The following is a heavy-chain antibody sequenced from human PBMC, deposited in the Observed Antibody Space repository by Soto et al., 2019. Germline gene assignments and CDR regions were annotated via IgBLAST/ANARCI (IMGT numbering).Heavy chain of an antibody. CDR1: GYTFTSYG. CDR3: ARHHGPTTSENWFDP. CDR2: ISAYSGDT. D-gene: IGHD5-12*01. J-gene: IGHJ5*02. Sequence: ASVKVSCKASGYTFTSYGISWVRKAPGQGLEWMGWISAYSGDTKYAQKFQGRVTMTTDTSTTTAYLELRSLSSDDTAVYYCARHHGPTTSENWFDPWGQGTLVTVSS. V-gene: IGHV1-18*04.